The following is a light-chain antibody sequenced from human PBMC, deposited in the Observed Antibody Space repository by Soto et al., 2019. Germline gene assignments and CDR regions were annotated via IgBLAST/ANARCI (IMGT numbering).Light chain of an antibody. Sequence: DIQMTQSPSSLSASVGDRVTITCRASQTSSTYLNWYQQKPGKAPKLLIFAASSLQSGVPSRFSGSGSGTDFTLAISSLQPEDFATYYCQQSYSFPYTLGQGTKLEIK. CDR2: AAS. J-gene: IGKJ2*01. CDR3: QQSYSFPYT. CDR1: QTSSTY. V-gene: IGKV1-39*01.